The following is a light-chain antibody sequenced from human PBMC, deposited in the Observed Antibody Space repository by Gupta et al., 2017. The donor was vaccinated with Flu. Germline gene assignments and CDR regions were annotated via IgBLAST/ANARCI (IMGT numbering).Light chain of an antibody. Sequence: QPALTLPASVSVSRGQPITISCTGTSSDVGSYNLVSWYQQHPGKAPKLMIDEGSKRPSGVSNLFSGSKSGNTAALTISGLQAEDEADYYCCSYAGSSTIWVFGGGTKLTVL. CDR3: CSYAGSSTIWV. V-gene: IGLV2-23*01. J-gene: IGLJ3*02. CDR2: EGS. CDR1: SSDVGSYNL.